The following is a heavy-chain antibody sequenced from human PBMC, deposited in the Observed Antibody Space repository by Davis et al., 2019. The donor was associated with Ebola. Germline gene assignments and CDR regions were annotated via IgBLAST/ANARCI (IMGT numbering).Heavy chain of an antibody. CDR2: IYHSGST. CDR1: GYSISSGYY. Sequence: PGGSLRLSCTVSGYSISSGYYWGWIRQPPGKGLEWIGSIYHSGSTYYNPSLKSRVTISVDTSKNQFSLKLSSVTAADTAVYYCASRPYSSSSGGDYWGQGTLVTVSS. J-gene: IGHJ4*02. CDR3: ASRPYSSSSGGDY. D-gene: IGHD6-6*01. V-gene: IGHV4-38-2*02.